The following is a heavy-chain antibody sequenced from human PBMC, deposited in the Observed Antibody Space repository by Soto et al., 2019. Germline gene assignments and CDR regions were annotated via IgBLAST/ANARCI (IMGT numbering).Heavy chain of an antibody. CDR2: IYYSGST. V-gene: IGHV4-39*01. CDR1: GGSISSSSYY. D-gene: IGHD2-2*01. J-gene: IGHJ2*01. CDR3: ARPILTSGYAYRYLHSFPAQGTSDL. Sequence: SETLSLTCTVSGGSISSSSYYWGWIRQPPGKGLEWIGSIYYSGSTYYNPSLKSRVTISVDTSKNQFSLKLSSVTAADTAVYYCARPILTSGYAYRYLHSFPAQGTSDL.